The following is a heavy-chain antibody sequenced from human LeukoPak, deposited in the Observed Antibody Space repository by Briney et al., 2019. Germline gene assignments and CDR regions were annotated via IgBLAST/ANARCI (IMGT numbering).Heavy chain of an antibody. CDR2: IYYSGST. CDR3: ARGGSYFGY. J-gene: IGHJ4*02. CDR1: GDSISGYY. V-gene: IGHV4-59*01. Sequence: PSETPSLTCTVSGDSISGYYWSWIRQPPEKGLEWIGNIYYSGSTNYNPSLKSRLSISLDMSKNQFSLKLSSVTAADTAVYYCARGGSYFGYWGQGTLVTVSS. D-gene: IGHD1-26*01.